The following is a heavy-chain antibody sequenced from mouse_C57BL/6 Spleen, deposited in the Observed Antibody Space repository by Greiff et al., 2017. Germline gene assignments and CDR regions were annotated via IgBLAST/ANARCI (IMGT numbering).Heavy chain of an antibody. J-gene: IGHJ2*01. Sequence: VQLQQSGAELVKPGASVKLSCKASGYTFTAYSIEWVKQSPGHGLEWIGEFLPGSDSTTYNEKFKGKATFTVYTSSNTVYMELSRLTSEDSAIYYCARRRRDYYDLDYWGQGTTVTVSA. V-gene: IGHV1-9*01. CDR1: GYTFTAYS. CDR2: FLPGSDST. D-gene: IGHD1-1*01. CDR3: ARRRRDYYDLDY.